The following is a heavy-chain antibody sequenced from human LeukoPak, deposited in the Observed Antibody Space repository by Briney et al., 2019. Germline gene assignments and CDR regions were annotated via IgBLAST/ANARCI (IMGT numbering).Heavy chain of an antibody. Sequence: GESLKISCKGSGYSFTSYWIGWVRQLPGKGLEWMGIIYPGDSDTRYSPSFQGQVTISADKSISTAYLQWSSLKASDTAMYYCARPAGSSSQPPEGAFDIWGQGTMVTVSS. J-gene: IGHJ3*02. D-gene: IGHD6-13*01. V-gene: IGHV5-51*01. CDR3: ARPAGSSSQPPEGAFDI. CDR1: GYSFTSYW. CDR2: IYPGDSDT.